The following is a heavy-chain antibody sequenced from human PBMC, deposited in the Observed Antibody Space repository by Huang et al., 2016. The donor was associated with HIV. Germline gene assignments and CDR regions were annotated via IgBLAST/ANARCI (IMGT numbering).Heavy chain of an antibody. Sequence: QVQLQQWGAELLKPSETLSLTCAVSGGSFSGHYWTWIRQPPGRGLEGMGESSESGSTTYNQSLKSRVTISGDTAQSQFSLKLNSVTAADTAIYYCARMFKYDSGGYWGNDAFDIWGQGTMVTVSS. CDR3: ARMFKYDSGGYWGNDAFDI. D-gene: IGHD3-22*01. CDR1: GGSFSGHY. CDR2: SSESGST. V-gene: IGHV4-34*02. J-gene: IGHJ3*02.